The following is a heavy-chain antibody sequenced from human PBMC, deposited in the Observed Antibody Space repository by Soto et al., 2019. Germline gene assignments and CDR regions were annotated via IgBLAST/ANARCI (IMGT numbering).Heavy chain of an antibody. CDR1: DYPITSDYY. CDR2: IYHGGSA. Sequence: PSETLSLTCVVSDYPITSDYYWAWIRQPPGKGLEWIGSIYHGGSAYYNPSLNSRVTILVDTSNKQVSLRVTSVTAADTAVYYCARYRYYFDASGNYRTHAFDIWGPGTLVTV. D-gene: IGHD3-22*01. V-gene: IGHV4-38-2*01. CDR3: ARYRYYFDASGNYRTHAFDI. J-gene: IGHJ3*02.